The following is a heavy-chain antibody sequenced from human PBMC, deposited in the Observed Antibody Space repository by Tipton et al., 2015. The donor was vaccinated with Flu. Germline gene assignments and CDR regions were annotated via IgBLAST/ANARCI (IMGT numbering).Heavy chain of an antibody. Sequence: TLSLTCAVYGGSFSGYYWSWIRQPPGKGLEWIGEINHSGSTNYNPSLKSRVTISVDTSKNQFSLKLSSVTAADTAVYYCARAWSRKRYPYYFDYWGQGTLVTVSS. J-gene: IGHJ4*02. CDR3: ARAWSRKRYPYYFDY. CDR2: INHSGST. CDR1: GGSFSGYY. V-gene: IGHV4-34*01. D-gene: IGHD3-9*01.